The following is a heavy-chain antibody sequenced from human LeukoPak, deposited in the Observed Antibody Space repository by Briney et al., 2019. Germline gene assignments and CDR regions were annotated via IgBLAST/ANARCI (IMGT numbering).Heavy chain of an antibody. CDR1: GGSFSGYY. Sequence: SETLSLTCAVYGGSFSGYYWSWIRQPPGKGLEWIGEINHSGSTNYNPSLKSRVTISVGTSKNQFSLKLSSVTAADTAVYYCARMGYSSSWYYFDYWGQGTLVTVSS. CDR3: ARMGYSSSWYYFDY. V-gene: IGHV4-34*01. J-gene: IGHJ4*02. CDR2: INHSGST. D-gene: IGHD6-13*01.